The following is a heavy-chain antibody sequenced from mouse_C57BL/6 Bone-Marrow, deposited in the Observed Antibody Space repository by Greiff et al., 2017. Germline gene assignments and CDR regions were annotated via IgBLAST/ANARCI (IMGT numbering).Heavy chain of an antibody. Sequence: QVQLQQPGAELVMPGASVKLSCKASGYTFTSYWMHWVKQRPGQGLEWIGEIDPSDSYTNYNQKFKGKSTLTVDKSSSTAYMQLSSLTSEDSAVYYCAMFYYGNYLFDDWGQGTTLTVSS. J-gene: IGHJ2*01. V-gene: IGHV1-69*01. CDR1: GYTFTSYW. CDR2: IDPSDSYT. CDR3: AMFYYGNYLFDD. D-gene: IGHD2-1*01.